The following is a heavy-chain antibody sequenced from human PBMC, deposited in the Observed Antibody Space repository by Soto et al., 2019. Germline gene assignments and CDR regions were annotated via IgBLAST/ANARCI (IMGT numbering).Heavy chain of an antibody. J-gene: IGHJ3*02. Sequence: QVQLVESGGGVVQPGRSLRLSCAASGFTFSSHGMHWVRQAPGKGLEWVAVIWFDGSNKYYTDSVKGRFTISRDNSKNTVDLQMNSLRVEYTAVYYCARDWSDALDIWGQGTMVTVSS. CDR2: IWFDGSNK. CDR1: GFTFSSHG. V-gene: IGHV3-33*01. CDR3: ARDWSDALDI.